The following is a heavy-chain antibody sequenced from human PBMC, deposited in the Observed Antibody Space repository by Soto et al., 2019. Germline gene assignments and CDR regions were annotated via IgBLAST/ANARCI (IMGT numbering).Heavy chain of an antibody. CDR3: AKEGSSTSEYGMDV. Sequence: GGSLRLSCAASGFTFSSYAMHWVRQAPGKGLEWVAVISYDGSNKYYADSVKGRFTISRDNSKNTLYLQMNSLRAEDTAVYYCAKEGSSTSEYGMDVWGQGTTVTVSS. D-gene: IGHD2-2*01. V-gene: IGHV3-30-3*01. CDR1: GFTFSSYA. J-gene: IGHJ6*02. CDR2: ISYDGSNK.